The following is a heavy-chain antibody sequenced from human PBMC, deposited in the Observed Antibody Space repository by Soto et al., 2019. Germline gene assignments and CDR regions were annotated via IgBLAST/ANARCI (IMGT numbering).Heavy chain of an antibody. J-gene: IGHJ4*02. CDR3: ARGAGWFDY. Sequence: EVQLVESGEGLVKPGGSLRFSCAASGFTFSSYDMHWVRQAPGKGMEYVSAISSNGGSTYYADSVKGRFTISIDNSKNTLYLQMGSLRAEDMAVYYCARGAGWFDYWVQGTLVTVSS. CDR1: GFTFSSYD. CDR2: ISSNGGST. D-gene: IGHD2-15*01. V-gene: IGHV3-64*02.